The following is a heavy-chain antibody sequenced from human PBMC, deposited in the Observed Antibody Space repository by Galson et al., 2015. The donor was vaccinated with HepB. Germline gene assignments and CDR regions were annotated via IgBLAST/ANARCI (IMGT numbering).Heavy chain of an antibody. D-gene: IGHD5-18*01. Sequence: SLRLSCAASGFTFDDYTMHWVRHAPGKGLEWVSLISWDGGSTYYADSVKGRFTISRDNSKNTLYLQMNSLRAEDTAVYYCAKDGRVGHSESPSLIDYWGQGTLVTVSS. J-gene: IGHJ4*02. CDR1: GFTFDDYT. CDR3: AKDGRVGHSESPSLIDY. CDR2: ISWDGGST. V-gene: IGHV3-43*01.